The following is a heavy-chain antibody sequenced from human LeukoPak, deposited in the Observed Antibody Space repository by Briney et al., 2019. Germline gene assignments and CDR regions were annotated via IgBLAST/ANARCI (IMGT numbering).Heavy chain of an antibody. Sequence: PSETLSLTCAVYGGSFSGYYWSWIRQPPGKGLEWIGEINHSGSTNYNPSLTSRVTISVDTSKNQFSLKLSSVTAADTAVYYCARGFPLYYDFWSGYRGTTKYYYGMDVWGQGTTVTVSS. D-gene: IGHD3-3*01. CDR1: GGSFSGYY. CDR2: INHSGST. J-gene: IGHJ6*02. V-gene: IGHV4-34*01. CDR3: ARGFPLYYDFWSGYRGTTKYYYGMDV.